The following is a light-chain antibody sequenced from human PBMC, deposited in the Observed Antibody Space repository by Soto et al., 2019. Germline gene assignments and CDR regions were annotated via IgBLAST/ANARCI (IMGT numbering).Light chain of an antibody. Sequence: EILLTQSPATLSVSPGETATLSCRASQNVLSDLAWYQQKPGQAPRLLVYGATTRSTDATAKFRGRGSGTEFSLTISSLQSEDSATYDWQQYRSWPRTFGQGSKVEI. J-gene: IGKJ1*01. CDR1: QNVLSD. CDR2: GAT. V-gene: IGKV3-15*01. CDR3: QQYRSWPRT.